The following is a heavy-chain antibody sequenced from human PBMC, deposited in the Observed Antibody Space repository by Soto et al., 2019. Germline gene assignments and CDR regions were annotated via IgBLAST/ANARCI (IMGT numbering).Heavy chain of an antibody. CDR3: ARQVTLIGIAAGSWFDP. V-gene: IGHV4-39*01. CDR2: IYYSGST. J-gene: IGHJ5*02. Sequence: SETLSLTCTVSGGSISSSSYYWGWIRQHPGKGLEWIGSIYYSGSTYYNPSLKSRVTISVDTSKNQFSLKLSSVTAADTAVYYCARQVTLIGIAAGSWFDPWGQGTLVTVSS. D-gene: IGHD6-13*01. CDR1: GGSISSSSYY.